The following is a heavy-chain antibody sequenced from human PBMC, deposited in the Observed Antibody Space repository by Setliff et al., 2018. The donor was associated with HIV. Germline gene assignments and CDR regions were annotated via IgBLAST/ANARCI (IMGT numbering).Heavy chain of an antibody. J-gene: IGHJ5*02. V-gene: IGHV4-34*01. CDR2: INHSGST. Sequence: SETLSLTCAVYGGSFSNYYWSWIRQPPGKGLEWIGEINHSGSTNYNPSLKSRVTISVDTSKSQFSLKLTSVTSADTAVYYCTTSRHRPSNWFDPWGQGTLVTVSS. CDR3: TTSRHRPSNWFDP. CDR1: GGSFSNYY.